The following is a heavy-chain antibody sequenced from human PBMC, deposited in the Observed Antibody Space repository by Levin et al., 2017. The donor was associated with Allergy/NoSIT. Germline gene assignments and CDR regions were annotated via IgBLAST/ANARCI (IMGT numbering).Heavy chain of an antibody. CDR3: ARDSLTIFGVVMEADGMDV. CDR2: TYYRSKWYN. D-gene: IGHD3-3*01. J-gene: IGHJ6*02. Sequence: SQTLSLTCAISGDRVSSNSAAWNWIRQSPSRGLEWLGRTYYRSKWYNDYAVSVKSRITINPDTSKNQFSLQLNSVTPEDTAVYYCARDSLTIFGVVMEADGMDVWGQGTTVTVSS. V-gene: IGHV6-1*01. CDR1: GDRVSSNSAA.